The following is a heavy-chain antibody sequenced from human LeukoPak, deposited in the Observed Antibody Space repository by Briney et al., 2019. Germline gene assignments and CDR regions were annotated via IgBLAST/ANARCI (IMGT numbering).Heavy chain of an antibody. V-gene: IGHV3-7*01. Sequence: GGSLRLSCAASGFTFSSYSMNWVRQAPGKGLEWVANIKQDGSEKYYVDSVKGRFTISRDNAKNSLYLQMNSLRAEDTAVYYCARSIVVVVAATRYFDYWGQGTLVTVSS. CDR3: ARSIVVVVAATRYFDY. J-gene: IGHJ4*02. CDR1: GFTFSSYS. CDR2: IKQDGSEK. D-gene: IGHD2-15*01.